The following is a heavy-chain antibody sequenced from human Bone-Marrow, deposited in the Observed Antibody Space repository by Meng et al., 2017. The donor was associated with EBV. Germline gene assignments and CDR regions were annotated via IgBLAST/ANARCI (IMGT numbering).Heavy chain of an antibody. V-gene: IGHV1-8*01. J-gene: IGHJ4*02. CDR3: ARMGY. CDR1: GYTFSSYD. CDR2: INPNSGNT. Sequence: QVMLVESGAEVKKPGASMKASCRTPGYTFSSYDVNWVRQAPGQGPEWMGWINPNSGNTGFAQKIQGRVSMTWDTYTSTAYMELRNLRSEDTAVYYCARMGYWGQGTLVTVSS.